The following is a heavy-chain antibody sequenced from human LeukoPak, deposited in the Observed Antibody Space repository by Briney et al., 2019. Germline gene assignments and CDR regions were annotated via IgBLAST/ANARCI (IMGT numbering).Heavy chain of an antibody. J-gene: IGHJ6*03. Sequence: GGSLRLSCAASGFTFSSYWMSWVRQAPGKGLEWVANIKQDGSEKYYVDSVKGRFTISRDNAKNSLYLQMNSLRAEDTAVYYCAGPLGDFKYYYYYYMDVWGKGTTVTISS. CDR3: AGPLGDFKYYYYYYMDV. D-gene: IGHD2-21*02. CDR2: IKQDGSEK. V-gene: IGHV3-7*01. CDR1: GFTFSSYW.